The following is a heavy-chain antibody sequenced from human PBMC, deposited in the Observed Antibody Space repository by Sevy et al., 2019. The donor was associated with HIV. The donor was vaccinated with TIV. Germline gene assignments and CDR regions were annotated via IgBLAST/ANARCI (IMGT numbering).Heavy chain of an antibody. Sequence: ASVKVSCKASGYTFTGYYMHWVRQAPGQGLEWMGWINPNSGCTNYAQKFQGWVTMTRDTSIRTAYMGLSRLRSDDTAVYYCARGLGLDYYDSSGSLGDAFDIWGQWTMVTVSS. CDR1: GYTFTGYY. D-gene: IGHD3-22*01. CDR2: INPNSGCT. V-gene: IGHV1-2*04. J-gene: IGHJ3*02. CDR3: ARGLGLDYYDSSGSLGDAFDI.